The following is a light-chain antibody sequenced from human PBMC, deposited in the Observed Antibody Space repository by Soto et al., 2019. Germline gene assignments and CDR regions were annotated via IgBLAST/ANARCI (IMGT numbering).Light chain of an antibody. CDR1: QGISSY. CDR2: AAS. Sequence: DIQLTQSPSFLSASVGDRVTITCRASQGISSYLALYQQKPGKAPKLLIYAASTLQSGVPSRFSGSGSGTEFTLTISRLQPDDFATYYCQHYNSYSEAFGQGTKVDIK. V-gene: IGKV1-9*01. J-gene: IGKJ1*01. CDR3: QHYNSYSEA.